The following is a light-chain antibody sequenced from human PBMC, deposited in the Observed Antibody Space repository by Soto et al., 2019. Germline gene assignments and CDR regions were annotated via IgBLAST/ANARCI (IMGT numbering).Light chain of an antibody. CDR3: SSYTSSSTRV. CDR1: SSDVGGYNY. CDR2: EVS. J-gene: IGLJ3*02. Sequence: QSALTQPASGSGSPGQSITISCTGTSSDVGGYNYVSWYQQHPGKAPKLMIYEVSNRPSGVSNRFSGSKSGNTASLTISGLQAEDEADYYCSSYTSSSTRVFGGGTKLTFL. V-gene: IGLV2-14*01.